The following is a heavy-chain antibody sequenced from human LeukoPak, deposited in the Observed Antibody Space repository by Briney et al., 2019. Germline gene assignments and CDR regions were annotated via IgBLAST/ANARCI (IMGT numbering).Heavy chain of an antibody. D-gene: IGHD3-10*01. Sequence: ASVKVSCKASGYTFTSYGISWVRQAPGQGLEWMGWISAYNGNTNYAQKLQGRVTMTTDTSTSTAYMELRSLRSDDTAVYYCARCLDGSGRYYNVGSFDPWGQGTLVTVSS. J-gene: IGHJ5*02. CDR1: GYTFTSYG. CDR2: ISAYNGNT. CDR3: ARCLDGSGRYYNVGSFDP. V-gene: IGHV1-18*01.